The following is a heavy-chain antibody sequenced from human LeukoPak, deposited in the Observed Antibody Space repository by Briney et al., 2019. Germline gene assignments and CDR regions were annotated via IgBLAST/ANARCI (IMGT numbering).Heavy chain of an antibody. CDR1: GFAFSSYT. Sequence: GGSLRLSCAASGFAFSSYTFNWLRQAPGKGLEWLSYVGLRDSGSYSADSVKGRFTISRDDAKNSLYLQMSTPRDEDTAVYFCVRDRMFAFDLWGQGTMVTVSS. CDR3: VRDRMFAFDL. J-gene: IGHJ3*01. V-gene: IGHV3-48*02. D-gene: IGHD1-14*01. CDR2: VGLRDSGS.